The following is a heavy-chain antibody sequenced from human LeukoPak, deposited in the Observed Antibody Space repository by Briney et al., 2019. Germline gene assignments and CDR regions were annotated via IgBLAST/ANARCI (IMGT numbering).Heavy chain of an antibody. J-gene: IGHJ4*02. V-gene: IGHV4-34*01. Sequence: SETLSLTCAVYGGSFSGYYWSWIRQPPGKGLEWIGEINHSGSTNYNPSLKSRVTISVATSKNQFSLKLSSVTAADTAVYYCARQTLEYYGSGSPVYYFDYWGQGTLVTVSS. CDR2: INHSGST. CDR1: GGSFSGYY. D-gene: IGHD3-10*01. CDR3: ARQTLEYYGSGSPVYYFDY.